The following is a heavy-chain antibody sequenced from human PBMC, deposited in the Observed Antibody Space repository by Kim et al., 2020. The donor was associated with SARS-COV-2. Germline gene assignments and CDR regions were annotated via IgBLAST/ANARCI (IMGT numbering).Heavy chain of an antibody. D-gene: IGHD4-17*01. V-gene: IGHV3-74*01. J-gene: IGHJ4*02. Sequence: ADSVKGRFTISRDNAKNTLYLQMNSLRAEDTAVYYCARMTTVTTGYFDYWGQGTLVTVSS. CDR3: ARMTTVTTGYFDY.